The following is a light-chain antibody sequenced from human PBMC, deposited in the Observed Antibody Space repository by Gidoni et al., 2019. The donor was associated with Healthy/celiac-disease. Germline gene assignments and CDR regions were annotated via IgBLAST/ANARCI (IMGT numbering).Light chain of an antibody. Sequence: IQMTQSPSSLSASVGDRVTITCRASQSISIYLNWYQQKPGKAPKLLIYAASSLHSGVPSRFSGSGSGTDFTLTISSLQPEDFATYYCQQSYSTPITFGQGTRLEIK. CDR2: AAS. J-gene: IGKJ5*01. CDR3: QQSYSTPIT. CDR1: QSISIY. V-gene: IGKV1-39*01.